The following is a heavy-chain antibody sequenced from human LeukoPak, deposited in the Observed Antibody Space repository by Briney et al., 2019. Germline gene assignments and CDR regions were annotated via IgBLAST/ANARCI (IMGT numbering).Heavy chain of an antibody. Sequence: GGSLRLSCAASGFTFSSYSMNWVRQAPGKGLEWASSISSSSSYIYYADSVKGRFTISRDNAKSSLYLQMNSLRAEDTAVYYCARGLGIAVAGRGIDYWGQGTLVTVSS. J-gene: IGHJ4*02. CDR2: ISSSSSYI. CDR3: ARGLGIAVAGRGIDY. V-gene: IGHV3-21*01. D-gene: IGHD6-19*01. CDR1: GFTFSSYS.